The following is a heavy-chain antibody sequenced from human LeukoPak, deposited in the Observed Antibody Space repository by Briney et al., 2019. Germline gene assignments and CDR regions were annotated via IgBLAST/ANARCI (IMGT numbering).Heavy chain of an antibody. CDR1: GGTFSSYA. J-gene: IGHJ6*02. CDR3: ARGRSIAARRDYYYGMDV. Sequence: ASVKVSCKASGGTFSSYAISWVRQAPGQGLEWMGIINPSGGSTNYAQKFQGRVTITADESTSTAYMELSSPRSEDTAVYYCARGRSIAARRDYYYGMDVWGQGTTVTVSS. D-gene: IGHD6-6*01. V-gene: IGHV1-69*11. CDR2: INPSGGST.